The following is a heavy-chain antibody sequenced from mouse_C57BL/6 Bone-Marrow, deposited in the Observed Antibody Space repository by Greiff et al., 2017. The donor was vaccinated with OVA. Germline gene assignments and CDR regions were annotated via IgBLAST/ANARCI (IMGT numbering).Heavy chain of an antibody. Sequence: EVQLQQSGPELVKPGASVKISCKASGYTFTDYYMNWVKQSHGKSLEWIGDINPNNGGTSYNQKFKGKATLTVDKSSSTAYMELRSLTSEDSAVYYCARGEFLFYSNFYYFDYWGQGTTLTVSS. J-gene: IGHJ2*01. CDR2: INPNNGGT. V-gene: IGHV1-26*01. CDR1: GYTFTDYY. CDR3: ARGEFLFYSNFYYFDY. D-gene: IGHD2-5*01.